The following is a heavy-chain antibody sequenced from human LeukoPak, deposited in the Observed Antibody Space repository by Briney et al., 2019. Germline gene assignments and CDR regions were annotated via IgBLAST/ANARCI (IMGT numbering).Heavy chain of an antibody. CDR1: GGTVSSNS. CDR2: IYSGGST. CDR3: ARDRVNWNDVGGLFDY. V-gene: IGHV3-53*01. J-gene: IGHJ4*02. Sequence: GGSLSLSCAASGGTVSSNSLSWVRQAPGKGLEWVWVIYSGGSTSYADSVKGRFTFSRDNSKNTLYLQLNSLRAEDTAVYYCARDRVNWNDVGGLFDYWGQGTLVSVSS. D-gene: IGHD1-1*01.